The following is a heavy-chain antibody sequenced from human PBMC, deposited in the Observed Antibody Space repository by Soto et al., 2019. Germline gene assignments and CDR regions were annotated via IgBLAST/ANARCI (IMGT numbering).Heavy chain of an antibody. Sequence: LSLTCSVSGGSMSGYFWSWIRQSAGKGLEWIGRIYSSGNTNYSPSLKSRVTMSLDTSKNQFSLRLTSVTAADTAVYYCARFSSGYNGRTDTFDIWGQGTMVTVSS. D-gene: IGHD3-22*01. J-gene: IGHJ3*02. V-gene: IGHV4-4*07. CDR2: IYSSGNT. CDR3: ARFSSGYNGRTDTFDI. CDR1: GGSMSGYF.